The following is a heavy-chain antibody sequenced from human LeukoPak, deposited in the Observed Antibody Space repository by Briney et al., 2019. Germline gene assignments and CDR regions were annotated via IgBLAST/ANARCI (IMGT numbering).Heavy chain of an antibody. J-gene: IGHJ6*03. CDR1: GFTFSASG. CDR2: ISYSSSHI. Sequence: GGSLRLSCAASGFTFSASGMNWVRQAPGKGLEWVSAISYSSSHIYYADSVKGRFTISRDNAENSLYLQMNTLRAEDTAVYYCATSGGSAMAQQYMGVWGKGTTVTVSS. V-gene: IGHV3-21*01. D-gene: IGHD2-2*01. CDR3: ATSGGSAMAQQYMGV.